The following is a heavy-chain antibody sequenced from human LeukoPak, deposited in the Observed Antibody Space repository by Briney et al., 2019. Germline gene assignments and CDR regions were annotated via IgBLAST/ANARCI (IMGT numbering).Heavy chain of an antibody. J-gene: IGHJ3*02. CDR2: IRSSGSNM. V-gene: IGHV3-48*03. Sequence: GGSLRLSCAASGFTFRSYEMSWVRQAPGKGLEWIAYIRSSGSNMYYADSVRGRFSISRDNAKDSLYLQMNSLRAEDTAIYYCARDGLSGDQAFDAFGIWGQGTMVTVSS. CDR3: ARDGLSGDQAFDAFGI. CDR1: GFTFRSYE. D-gene: IGHD1-26*01.